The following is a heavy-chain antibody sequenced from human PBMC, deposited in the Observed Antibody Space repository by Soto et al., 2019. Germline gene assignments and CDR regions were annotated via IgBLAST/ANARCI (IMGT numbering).Heavy chain of an antibody. CDR3: ASGNGYYFDY. CDR2: IYYSGST. V-gene: IGHV4-59*01. Sequence: SETLSLTCAVYGGSFSGYYWSWIRQPPGKGLEWIGYIYYSGSTNYNPSLKSRVTISVDTSKNQFSLKLSSVTAADTAVYYCASGNGYYFDYWGQGTQVTVSS. J-gene: IGHJ4*02. CDR1: GGSFSGYY. D-gene: IGHD1-26*01.